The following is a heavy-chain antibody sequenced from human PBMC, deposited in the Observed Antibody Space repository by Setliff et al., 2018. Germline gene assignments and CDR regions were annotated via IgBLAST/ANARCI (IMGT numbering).Heavy chain of an antibody. D-gene: IGHD1-7*01. CDR2: IYSGDRNT. Sequence: GGSLRLSCAASGFTFNTYAMSWVRQAPGKGLEWVSTIYSGDRNTFYTDSVKGRFTIFRDGSKNTLFLQMTSLRAEDTAVYYCAKPQVELRWGFESWGQGTPVTVSS. CDR1: GFTFNTYA. J-gene: IGHJ4*02. CDR3: AKPQVELRWGFES. V-gene: IGHV3-23*03.